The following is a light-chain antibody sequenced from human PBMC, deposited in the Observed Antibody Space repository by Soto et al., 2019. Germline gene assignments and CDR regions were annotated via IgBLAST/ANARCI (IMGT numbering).Light chain of an antibody. CDR1: SSDVGGYNY. CDR3: SSYTSSSTVV. J-gene: IGLJ2*01. Sequence: QSALTQPASVSGSPGQSITISCTGTSSDVGGYNYVSWYQQHPGKAPKLMIYDVSNRPSGVSNRFSGSKSGNTASLNISRLQAEDEADYYCSSYTSSSTVVFGGGTKLTVL. V-gene: IGLV2-14*01. CDR2: DVS.